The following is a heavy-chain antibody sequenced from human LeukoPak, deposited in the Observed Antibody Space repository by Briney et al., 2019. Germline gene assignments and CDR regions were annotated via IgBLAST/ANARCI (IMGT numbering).Heavy chain of an antibody. CDR1: GFTVSSNY. CDR2: IYSGGST. D-gene: IGHD6-19*01. V-gene: IGHV3-53*01. J-gene: IGHJ5*02. CDR3: ARVGHSSGWYNWFDP. Sequence: SGGSLRLSCAASGFTVSSNYMSWVRQAPGKGLEWVSVIYSGGSTYYADSVKGRFTISRDNSKNTLYLQMNSLRAEDTAVYYCARVGHSSGWYNWFDPWGQGTLVTVSS.